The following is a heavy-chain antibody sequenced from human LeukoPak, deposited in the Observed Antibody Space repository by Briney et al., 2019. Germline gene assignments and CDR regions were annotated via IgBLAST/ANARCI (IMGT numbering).Heavy chain of an antibody. D-gene: IGHD3-22*01. CDR2: IYYSGST. Sequence: PSETLSLTCTVSGGSISSYYWSWIRQPPGKGLEWIGYIYYSGSTNYNPSLKSRVTMSLDTSKNQFSLKLSSVTAADTAVYYCARASFSGYYYNWGQGTLVTVSS. CDR3: ARASFSGYYYN. CDR1: GGSISSYY. J-gene: IGHJ4*02. V-gene: IGHV4-59*12.